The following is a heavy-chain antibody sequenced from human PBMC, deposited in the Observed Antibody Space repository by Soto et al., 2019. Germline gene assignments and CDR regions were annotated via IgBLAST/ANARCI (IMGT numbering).Heavy chain of an antibody. Sequence: GGSLRLSCAASGFTVSSNYMSWVRQAPGKGLEWVSVIYRGGSTYYADSVKGRFTISRDNSKNTLYHQMNSLRAEDTALYYCTALEYSSSWYFDYWGQGTLVTVSS. CDR1: GFTVSSNY. CDR3: TALEYSSSWYFDY. CDR2: IYRGGST. J-gene: IGHJ4*02. V-gene: IGHV3-66*02. D-gene: IGHD6-13*01.